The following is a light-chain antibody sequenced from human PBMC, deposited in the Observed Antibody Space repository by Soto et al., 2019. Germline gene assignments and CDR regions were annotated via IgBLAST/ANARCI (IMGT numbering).Light chain of an antibody. J-gene: IGKJ4*01. CDR3: QQRSIWPLT. Sequence: EIVLTPSPATLSLSPGERATLSCRASQSVSHYLAWYQQKPGQAPRLLIYDASNRATGIPARFSGSRSGTDFTLTISSLEPEDFAVYYCQQRSIWPLTFGGGTKVEIK. CDR1: QSVSHY. V-gene: IGKV3-11*01. CDR2: DAS.